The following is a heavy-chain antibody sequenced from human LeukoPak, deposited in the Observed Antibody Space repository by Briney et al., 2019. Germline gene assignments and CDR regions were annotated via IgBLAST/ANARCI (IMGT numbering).Heavy chain of an antibody. CDR2: IYTSGSA. J-gene: IGHJ4*02. CDR3: ARVKAIRIRGVLISDYFDY. CDR1: GDSISSYY. V-gene: IGHV4-4*07. D-gene: IGHD3-10*01. Sequence: SETLSLTCTVSGDSISSYYWSWIRQPAGKGLEWIGRIYTSGSANYNPSLKSRVTMSVDTSKNQFSLKLSSVTAADTAVYYCARVKAIRIRGVLISDYFDYWGQGTLVTVSS.